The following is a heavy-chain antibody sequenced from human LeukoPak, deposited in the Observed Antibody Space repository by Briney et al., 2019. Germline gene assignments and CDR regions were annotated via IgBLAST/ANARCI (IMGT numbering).Heavy chain of an antibody. CDR3: ASVRVVPAAVGFYYYGMDV. CDR1: GGTFSSYA. Sequence: SVKVSCKASGGTFSSYAISWVRQAPGRGLEWMGRIIPIFGIANYAQKFQGRVTITADKSTSTAYMELSSLRSEDTAVYYCASVRVVPAAVGFYYYGMDVWGQGTTVTVSS. CDR2: IIPIFGIA. V-gene: IGHV1-69*04. D-gene: IGHD2-2*01. J-gene: IGHJ6*02.